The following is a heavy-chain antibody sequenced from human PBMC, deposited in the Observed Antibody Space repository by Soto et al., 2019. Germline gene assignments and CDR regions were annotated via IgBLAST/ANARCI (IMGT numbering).Heavy chain of an antibody. V-gene: IGHV4-59*01. CDR1: GGSISSYY. CDR3: ARECYGSGSYWFDP. Sequence: QVQLQESGPGLVKPSETLSLTCTVSGGSISSYYWSWIRQPPGKGLEWIGYIYYSGSTNYNPSLQSRVTISVDTSKNQFSLKLSSVTAADTAVYYCARECYGSGSYWFDPWGQGTLVTVSS. CDR2: IYYSGST. D-gene: IGHD3-10*01. J-gene: IGHJ5*02.